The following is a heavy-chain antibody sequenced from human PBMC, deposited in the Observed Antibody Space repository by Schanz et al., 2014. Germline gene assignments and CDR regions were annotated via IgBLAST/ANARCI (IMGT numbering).Heavy chain of an antibody. J-gene: IGHJ4*02. D-gene: IGHD2-2*01. V-gene: IGHV3-30*04. CDR3: ARESSNDIVLVPGAVFDH. Sequence: VQLLESGGGLVQPGGSLRLSCAASGFTFSSYALHWVRQAPGKGLEWVAFVPFDGSQKFYADSVKGRFTISRDNSKNTVYLQMNSLRPGDTAVYYCARESSNDIVLVPGAVFDHWGQGTPVTVSS. CDR1: GFTFSSYA. CDR2: VPFDGSQK.